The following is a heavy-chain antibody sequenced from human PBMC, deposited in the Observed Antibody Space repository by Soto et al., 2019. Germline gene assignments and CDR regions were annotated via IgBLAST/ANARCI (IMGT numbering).Heavy chain of an antibody. V-gene: IGHV1-3*04. CDR1: GYTFTRYA. Sequence: QVQLVQSGAEVKQPGASVKVSCKSSGYTFTRYAMHWVRQAPGQGLEWLGWINTDNGNTAFSQKFQGRVSITMDTSASTAYVELSSLISEDTAVYYCARQGDSRILRDTFDIWGQGTLVTVAS. D-gene: IGHD2-8*01. CDR3: ARQGDSRILRDTFDI. J-gene: IGHJ3*02. CDR2: INTDNGNT.